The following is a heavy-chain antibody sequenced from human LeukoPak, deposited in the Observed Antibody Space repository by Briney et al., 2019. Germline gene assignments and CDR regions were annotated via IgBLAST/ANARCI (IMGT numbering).Heavy chain of an antibody. CDR1: GFTFSNYW. Sequence: GGSLRLSCAASGFTFSNYWMHWVRQAPGKGLVWVSRINSDGINTSYADSVKGRFTISRDNAKNSLYLQMNSLRAEDTALYYCAGTRLGSGSYLLRGDYYYYYMDVWGKGTTVTVSS. V-gene: IGHV3-74*01. CDR3: AGTRLGSGSYLLRGDYYYYYMDV. CDR2: INSDGINT. D-gene: IGHD3-10*01. J-gene: IGHJ6*03.